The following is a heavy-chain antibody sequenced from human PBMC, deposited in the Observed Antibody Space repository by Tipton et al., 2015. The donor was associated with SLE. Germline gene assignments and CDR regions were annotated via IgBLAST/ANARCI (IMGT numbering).Heavy chain of an antibody. J-gene: IGHJ4*02. CDR2: IYSRGST. CDR3: ARVGFSSAWLNFDY. Sequence: TLSLTCTVAGGSISSDYWGWIRQPPGKGLEWIGYIYSRGSTNYNPSLKSRLDISVDTSRNQFSLKLNSVTAADTAVYYCARVGFSSAWLNFDYWGLGTLVTVSS. V-gene: IGHV4-59*01. D-gene: IGHD6-19*01. CDR1: GGSISSDY.